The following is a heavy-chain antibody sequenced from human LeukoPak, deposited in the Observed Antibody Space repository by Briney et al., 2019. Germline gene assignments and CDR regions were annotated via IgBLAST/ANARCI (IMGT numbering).Heavy chain of an antibody. Sequence: GGSLRLSCEASGFTFSDHWMNWVRQAPGMGLERVACIKQDGSQKYYVDSVKGRFTISRDNAKNSLYLQMSSLRAEDTAMYYCARDKGYGSDYWGPGVQVTVSS. D-gene: IGHD3-10*01. CDR2: IKQDGSQK. CDR3: ARDKGYGSDY. J-gene: IGHJ4*02. V-gene: IGHV3-7*01. CDR1: GFTFSDHW.